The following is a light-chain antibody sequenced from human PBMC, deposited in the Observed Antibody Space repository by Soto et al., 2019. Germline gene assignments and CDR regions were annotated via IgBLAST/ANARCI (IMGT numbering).Light chain of an antibody. J-gene: IGKJ3*01. V-gene: IGKV3-20*01. Sequence: EIVLTQSPGTLSLSPGERATLSCRASQSVSSSYLACYQQKPGQAPRLLIYGASSRATAIPATLSGSGSGTDFTLTITRPEPEDFAVYECQQYGSCPLSFGPGTKVDIK. CDR3: QQYGSCPLS. CDR1: QSVSSSY. CDR2: GAS.